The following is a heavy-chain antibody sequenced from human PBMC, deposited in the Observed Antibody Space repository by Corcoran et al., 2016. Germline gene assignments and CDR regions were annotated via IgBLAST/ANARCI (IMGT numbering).Heavy chain of an antibody. V-gene: IGHV4-4*02. Sequence: QVKLQESGPGLVKPSGTLSLTCAVSGDSISSSNWWSWVRQPPGTGLEWIGEIYHSGSTNYNPSLKSRVTISVDKSKNQFSLKLSSVTAADTAVEYCARAGGVPGYSYGAGFDYWGQGTMVTVSS. CDR3: ARAGGVPGYSYGAGFDY. CDR2: IYHSGST. CDR1: GDSISSSNW. J-gene: IGHJ4*02. D-gene: IGHD5-18*01.